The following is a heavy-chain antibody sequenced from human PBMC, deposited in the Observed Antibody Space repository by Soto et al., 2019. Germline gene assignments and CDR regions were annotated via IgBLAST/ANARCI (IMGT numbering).Heavy chain of an antibody. D-gene: IGHD5-12*01. V-gene: IGHV1-2*02. CDR2: INPNGGAT. Sequence: VQLAQSGAEVKKPGASVKVSCKTSGDSFNDYYIHWVRQAPGQGLEWMGWINPNGGATKYAQKFQGRATVTRDTSIRTVYMELSSLRSDDTAFYYCARESGGATATLDYYYFYMNVWGKGTTGTGSS. CDR1: GDSFNDYY. J-gene: IGHJ6*03. CDR3: ARESGGATATLDYYYFYMNV.